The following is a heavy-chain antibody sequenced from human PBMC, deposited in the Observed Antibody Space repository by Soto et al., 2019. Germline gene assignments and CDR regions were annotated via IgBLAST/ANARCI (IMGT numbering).Heavy chain of an antibody. V-gene: IGHV1-18*01. CDR2: INTDSGNP. Sequence: ASVKVSCKISGYTFNTYGINWVRQAPGQGLEWMGWINTDSGNPNYAQKFQGRVTLTRDTSTGTVYMEMRSLTSDDTAVYFCARKKCIGDCYYFDYWGQGTRVTVSS. CDR3: ARKKCIGDCYYFDY. D-gene: IGHD2-21*02. CDR1: GYTFNTYG. J-gene: IGHJ4*02.